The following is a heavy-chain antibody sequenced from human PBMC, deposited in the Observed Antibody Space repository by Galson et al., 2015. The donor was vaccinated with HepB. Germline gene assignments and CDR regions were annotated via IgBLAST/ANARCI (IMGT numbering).Heavy chain of an antibody. J-gene: IGHJ6*02. Sequence: SVKVSCKASGGTFSSYGLSWVRQAPGQGLEWMGWISAYNGNTNYAQKLQGRVTMTTDTSTSTAYMELRSLRSDDTAVYYCARWVEEGYFDWVGHGMDVWGQGT. D-gene: IGHD3-9*01. CDR2: ISAYNGNT. CDR3: ARWVEEGYFDWVGHGMDV. V-gene: IGHV1-18*04. CDR1: GGTFSSYG.